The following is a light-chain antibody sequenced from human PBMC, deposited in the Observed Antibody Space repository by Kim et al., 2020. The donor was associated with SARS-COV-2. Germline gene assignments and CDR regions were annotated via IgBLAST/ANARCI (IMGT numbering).Light chain of an antibody. CDR1: SSDFGNYKF. V-gene: IGLV2-11*01. Sequence: QSVPIPCTGTSSDFGNYKFVSWYQQHPGKAPKLIIFDVTERPSGVPDRFSASKSGNTASLTISGLQAEDDADYYCCSFAGSYTPVIFGGGTQLTVL. CDR2: DVT. CDR3: CSFAGSYTPVI. J-gene: IGLJ2*01.